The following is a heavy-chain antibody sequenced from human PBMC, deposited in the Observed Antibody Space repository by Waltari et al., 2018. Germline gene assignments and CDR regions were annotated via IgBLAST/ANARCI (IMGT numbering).Heavy chain of an antibody. J-gene: IGHJ4*02. CDR3: AKVAAEGGIAATNYFDY. CDR1: GFTFNDYA. D-gene: IGHD6-13*01. Sequence: EVQLVESGGGLVQPGRSLRLSCAASGFTFNDYAMDWVRQAPGKGLEWVSHIAWNSGNIDYADSVKGRFTISRDNAKNSLYLQMNSLRVEDTALYYCAKVAAEGGIAATNYFDYWGQGTLVTVSS. V-gene: IGHV3-9*01. CDR2: IAWNSGNI.